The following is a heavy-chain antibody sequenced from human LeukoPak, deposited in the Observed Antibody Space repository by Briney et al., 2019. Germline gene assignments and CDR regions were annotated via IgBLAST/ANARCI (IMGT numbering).Heavy chain of an antibody. CDR3: ARIYCSSTSCNGEGFDP. Sequence: SETLSLTCTVSGGSISSSSYYWGWIRQPPGKGLEWIGSNYYSGSTYYNPSLKSRVTISVDTSKNQFSLKLSSVTAADTAVYYCARIYCSSTSCNGEGFDPWGQGTLVTVSS. J-gene: IGHJ5*02. D-gene: IGHD2-2*01. CDR2: NYYSGST. CDR1: GGSISSSSYY. V-gene: IGHV4-39*01.